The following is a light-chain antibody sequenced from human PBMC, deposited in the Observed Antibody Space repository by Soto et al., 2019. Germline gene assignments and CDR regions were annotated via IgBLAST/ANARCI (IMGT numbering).Light chain of an antibody. J-gene: IGKJ3*01. CDR3: QQYDNWPFT. V-gene: IGKV3-15*01. Sequence: ERVMTQSPATLSVSPGERATLSCGASQRVSTNLAWYQQKPGQAPRLLIYGASTRATGIPARFSGSGSGTEFTLTISSLQSEDFAIYYCQQYDNWPFTFGPGTKVDIE. CDR1: QRVSTN. CDR2: GAS.